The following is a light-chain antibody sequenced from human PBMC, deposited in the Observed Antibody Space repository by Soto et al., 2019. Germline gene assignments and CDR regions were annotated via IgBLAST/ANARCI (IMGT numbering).Light chain of an antibody. CDR3: QQRSNWPST. CDR2: DAS. CDR1: QRVSSY. V-gene: IGKV3-11*01. J-gene: IGKJ4*01. Sequence: EIVLTQSPATLSLSPGERAALSCRASQRVSSYLAWYQQKPGQAPRLLIYDASKRAKGIPARFSGSGSGTDFTLTVSSLEPEDFAIYFCQQRSNWPSTCGGGTKVEI.